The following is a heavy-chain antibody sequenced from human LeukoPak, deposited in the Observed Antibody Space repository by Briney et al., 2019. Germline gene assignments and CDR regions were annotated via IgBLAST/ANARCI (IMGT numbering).Heavy chain of an antibody. CDR1: GGSISIYY. Sequence: SETLSLTCTVSGGSISIYYWSCIRQPRGKGREGIGYIYYSWSTNYNPSLKSRVTMSVDTSKNQFSLKLSSLTAADTAVYYCVRDKEYFDSGGAFDIWGKGTMVTVSS. D-gene: IGHD3-22*01. CDR2: IYYSWST. J-gene: IGHJ3*02. CDR3: VRDKEYFDSGGAFDI. V-gene: IGHV4-59*01.